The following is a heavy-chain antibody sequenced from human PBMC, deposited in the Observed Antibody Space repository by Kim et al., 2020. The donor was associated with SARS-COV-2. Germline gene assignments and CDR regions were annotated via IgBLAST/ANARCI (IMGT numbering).Heavy chain of an antibody. V-gene: IGHV1-18*04. CDR2: ISAYNGNT. D-gene: IGHD1-7*01. J-gene: IGHJ4*02. Sequence: ASVKVSCKASGYTFTSYGISWVRQAPGQGLEWMGWISAYNGNTNYAQKLQGRVTMTTDTSTSTAYMELRSLRSDDTAVYYCARANRFITGTTSYYYWGQGTLVTVSS. CDR1: GYTFTSYG. CDR3: ARANRFITGTTSYYY.